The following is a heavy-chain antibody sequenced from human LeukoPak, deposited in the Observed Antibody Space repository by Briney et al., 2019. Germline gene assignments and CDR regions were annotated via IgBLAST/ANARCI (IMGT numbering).Heavy chain of an antibody. D-gene: IGHD2-2*02. CDR2: IYHSGST. V-gene: IGHV4-38-2*02. J-gene: IGHJ5*02. CDR1: GYSISSGYY. Sequence: PSETLSLTCTVSGYSISSGYYWGWIRQPPGKGLEWIGSIYHSGSTYYNPSLRSRVTISVDTSKNQFSLKLSSVTAADTAVYYCARVSIVPAAILSRQRWFDPWGQGTLVTVSS. CDR3: ARVSIVPAAILSRQRWFDP.